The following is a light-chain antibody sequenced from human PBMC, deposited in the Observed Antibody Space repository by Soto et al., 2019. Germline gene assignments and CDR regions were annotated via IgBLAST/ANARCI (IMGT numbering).Light chain of an antibody. CDR2: LGS. J-gene: IGKJ4*01. CDR1: QSLLYSNGYNY. CDR3: MQALQTPFT. Sequence: DTVMTQSPLSLPVTPGEPASISCRSSQSLLYSNGYNYLDWYLQKPGQSPQLLIYLGSNRASGVPDRFSGSGSGKDFTLKISRVEAEDVGVYYCMQALQTPFTFGGGTKVEIK. V-gene: IGKV2-28*01.